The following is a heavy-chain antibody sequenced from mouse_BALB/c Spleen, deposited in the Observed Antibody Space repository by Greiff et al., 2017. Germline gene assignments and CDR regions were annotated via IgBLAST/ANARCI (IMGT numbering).Heavy chain of an antibody. Sequence: VQLQQSGAELVRPGVSVKISCKGSGYTFTDYAMHWVKQSHAKSLEWIGVISTYYGDASYNQKFKGKATMTVDKSSSTAYMELARLTSEDSAIYYCARSWGYDCPAWFAYWGQGTLVTVSA. D-gene: IGHD2-2*01. CDR3: ARSWGYDCPAWFAY. J-gene: IGHJ3*01. CDR1: GYTFTDYA. V-gene: IGHV1S137*01. CDR2: ISTYYGDA.